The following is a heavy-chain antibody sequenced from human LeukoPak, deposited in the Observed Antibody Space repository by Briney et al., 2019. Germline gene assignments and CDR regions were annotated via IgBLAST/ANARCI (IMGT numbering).Heavy chain of an antibody. CDR3: ARVVSSSWNPALRFDP. J-gene: IGHJ5*02. CDR2: INHSGST. CDR1: GGSFSGYY. V-gene: IGHV4-34*01. D-gene: IGHD6-13*01. Sequence: SETLSLTCAVYGGSFSGYYWSWIRQPPGEGLEWIGEINHSGSTNYNPSLKSRVTISVDTSKNQFSLKLSSVTAADTAVYYCARVVSSSWNPALRFDPWGQGTLVTVSS.